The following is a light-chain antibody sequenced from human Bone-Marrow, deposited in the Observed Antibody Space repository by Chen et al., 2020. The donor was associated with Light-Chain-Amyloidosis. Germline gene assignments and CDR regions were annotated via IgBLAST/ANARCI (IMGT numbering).Light chain of an antibody. CDR3: QVWDRSSDRPL. CDR2: DDS. J-gene: IGLJ3*02. V-gene: IGLV3-21*02. CDR1: NSGSTR. Sequence: SYVLTQPSSVSVAPGQTATLACGGNNSGSTRVHWYQQTPGQAPLLVVYDDSDRPSGIPERLSGSNSGNTATLTISRVEAGDEADYYCQVWDRSSDRPLFGGGTKLTVL.